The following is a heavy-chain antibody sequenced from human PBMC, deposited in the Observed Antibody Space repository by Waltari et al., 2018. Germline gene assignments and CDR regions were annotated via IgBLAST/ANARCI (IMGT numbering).Heavy chain of an antibody. V-gene: IGHV4-59*01. D-gene: IGHD2-15*01. Sequence: QVQLQESGPGLVKPSETLSLTCTVSGGSISSYYWSWIRQPPGKGLEWIGYIYYSGSTNYNPSLKSRVTISVDTSKNQFSLKLSSVTAADTAVYYCARGNGGNFDYWGQGTLVTVSS. CDR3: ARGNGGNFDY. CDR1: GGSISSYY. J-gene: IGHJ4*02. CDR2: IYYSGST.